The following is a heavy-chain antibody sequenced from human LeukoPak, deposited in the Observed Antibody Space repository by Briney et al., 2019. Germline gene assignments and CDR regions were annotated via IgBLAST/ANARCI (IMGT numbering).Heavy chain of an antibody. V-gene: IGHV3-23*01. D-gene: IGHD3-9*01. CDR2: LSGNGDSP. Sequence: GGSLRLSCAASGFTFSNYAMSWVRRVPGKGLEWGSSLSGNGDSPYYVDSVKGRFTISRDNSKHTLYLQMNSLTVEDTAVYYCAKDPFEPTNYYFDSWGQGTLVTVSS. CDR3: AKDPFEPTNYYFDS. J-gene: IGHJ4*02. CDR1: GFTFSNYA.